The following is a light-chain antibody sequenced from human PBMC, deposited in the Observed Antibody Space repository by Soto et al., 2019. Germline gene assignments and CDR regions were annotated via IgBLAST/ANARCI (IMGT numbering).Light chain of an antibody. Sequence: DIQMTQSPSTLSASVGDRVTITCRASQSISSWLAWYQQKPGKAPKLLIYKASSLESGVPSRFRSSGTRTEFTLTISSLQPDDFATYYCQQYNSYSRTFGQGTKVDIK. CDR3: QQYNSYSRT. J-gene: IGKJ1*01. CDR1: QSISSW. V-gene: IGKV1-5*03. CDR2: KAS.